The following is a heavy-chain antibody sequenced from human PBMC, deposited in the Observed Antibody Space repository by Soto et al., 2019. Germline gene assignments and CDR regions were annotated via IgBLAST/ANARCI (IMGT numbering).Heavy chain of an antibody. V-gene: IGHV1-18*01. D-gene: IGHD6-19*01. J-gene: IGHJ6*03. CDR2: ISAYNGNT. Sequence: ASVKVSCKASGYTFTSSGISWVRQAPGQGLEWMGWISAYNGNTNYAQKLQGRVTMTTDTSTSTAYMELRSLRSDDTAVYYCASSDAVAGTDYYYYMDVWGKGTTVTVSS. CDR3: ASSDAVAGTDYYYYMDV. CDR1: GYTFTSSG.